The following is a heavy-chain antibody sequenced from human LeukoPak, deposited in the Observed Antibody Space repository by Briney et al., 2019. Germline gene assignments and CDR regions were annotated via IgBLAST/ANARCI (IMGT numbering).Heavy chain of an antibody. Sequence: ASVKVSCKASGYTFTSYAMHWVRQAPGQRLEWMGCINAGNGNTKYSQKFQGRVTITRDTSASTAYMELSSLRSEDTAVYYCARVVSKTGYSSGWYLGYWGQGTLVTVSS. CDR3: ARVVSKTGYSSGWYLGY. D-gene: IGHD6-19*01. CDR1: GYTFTSYA. CDR2: INAGNGNT. J-gene: IGHJ4*02. V-gene: IGHV1-3*01.